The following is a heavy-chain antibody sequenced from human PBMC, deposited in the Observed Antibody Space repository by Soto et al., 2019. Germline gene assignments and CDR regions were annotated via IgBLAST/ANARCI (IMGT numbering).Heavy chain of an antibody. V-gene: IGHV3-30-3*01. J-gene: IGHJ6*02. CDR3: ARGSRDHYYYYGMDV. CDR1: GFTFSSYA. CDR2: ISYDGSNK. Sequence: GGSLRLSCAASGFTFSSYATHWVRQAPGKGLEWVAVISYDGSNKYYADSVKGRFTISRDNSKNTLYLQMNSLRAEDTAVYYCARGSRDHYYYYGMDVWGQGTTVTVSS.